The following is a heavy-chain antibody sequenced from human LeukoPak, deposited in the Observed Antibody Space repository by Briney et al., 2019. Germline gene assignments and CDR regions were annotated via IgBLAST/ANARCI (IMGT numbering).Heavy chain of an antibody. Sequence: SETLSLTCAVYGGSFSGYYWSWIRQPPGKGLEWIGEINDSGSTNYNPSLKSRVTISVDTSKNQFSLKLSSVTAADTAVYYCARHSCSGCWGYYDSSGSLDAFDIWGQGTMVTVSS. CDR2: INDSGST. CDR3: ARHSCSGCWGYYDSSGSLDAFDI. J-gene: IGHJ3*02. V-gene: IGHV4-34*01. CDR1: GGSFSGYY. D-gene: IGHD3-22*01.